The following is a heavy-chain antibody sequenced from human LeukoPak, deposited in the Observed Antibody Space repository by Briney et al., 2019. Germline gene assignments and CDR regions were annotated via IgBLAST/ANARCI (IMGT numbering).Heavy chain of an antibody. Sequence: GSLRLSCAASGFTFSDYNMNWVRQAPGKGLEWVSSISSSSSSIYYADSVKGRFTISRDNAKNSLYLQMNSLRAEDTAVYYCASRFDYWGQGTLVTVSS. J-gene: IGHJ4*02. CDR2: ISSSSSSI. CDR1: GFTFSDYN. V-gene: IGHV3-48*04. CDR3: ASRFDY. D-gene: IGHD3-10*01.